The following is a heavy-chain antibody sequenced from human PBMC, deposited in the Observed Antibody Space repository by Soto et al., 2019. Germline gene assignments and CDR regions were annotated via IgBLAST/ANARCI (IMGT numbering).Heavy chain of an antibody. CDR3: ARVPMVRGVIRYYYGMDV. CDR2: ISSSSYI. D-gene: IGHD3-10*01. V-gene: IGHV3-21*01. J-gene: IGHJ6*02. CDR1: GFTFSIYS. Sequence: GGSLRLSCAASGFTFSIYSMNWVRHAPGKGLEWVSSISSSSYIYYADSVKGRFTISRDNAKNSLYLQMNSLRAEDTAVYYCARVPMVRGVIRYYYGMDVWGQGTTVTVSS.